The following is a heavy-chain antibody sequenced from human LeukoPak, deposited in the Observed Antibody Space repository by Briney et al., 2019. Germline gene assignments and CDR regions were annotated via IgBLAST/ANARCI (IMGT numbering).Heavy chain of an antibody. D-gene: IGHD3-22*01. V-gene: IGHV3-23*01. CDR2: ISGRGGST. J-gene: IGHJ4*02. CDR1: GFTFSSYA. Sequence: GGSLRLSCAASGFTFSSYAMSWVRQAPGKGLEWVSAISGRGGSTYYADSVKGRFTISRDNAKNSLYLQMNSLRAEDTAVYYCARETSTLYVSRDFDYWGQGTLVTVSS. CDR3: ARETSTLYVSRDFDY.